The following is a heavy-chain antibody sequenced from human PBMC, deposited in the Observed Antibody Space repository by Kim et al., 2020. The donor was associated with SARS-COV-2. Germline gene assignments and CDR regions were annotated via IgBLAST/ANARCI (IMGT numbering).Heavy chain of an antibody. CDR1: GFTFRDYA. Sequence: GGSLRLSCAASGFTFRDYAMHWVRQAPGKGLEWVSSISWNSGSRGYADSVKGRFTISRDNAKNSLYLQMNSLRSEDTALYYCAKAAYFGGDCYLGTYYYDYSFDVWGKGSPVTLS. CDR3: AKAAYFGGDCYLGTYYYDYSFDV. D-gene: IGHD2-21*01. J-gene: IGHJ6*03. CDR2: ISWNSGSR. V-gene: IGHV3-9*01.